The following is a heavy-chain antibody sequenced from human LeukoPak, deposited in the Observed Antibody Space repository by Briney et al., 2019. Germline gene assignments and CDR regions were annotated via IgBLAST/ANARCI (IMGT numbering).Heavy chain of an antibody. CDR2: INPNSGGT. CDR3: AWSSGYYTKCVY. D-gene: IGHD3-22*01. J-gene: IGHJ4*02. CDR1: GYTFTGYY. Sequence: ASVKVSCKASGYTFTGYYMHWVRQAPGPGLEWMGWINPNSGGTKYAQKFQGRVTMTRDTSVSTAYMELSRLRSDDTAVYYCAWSSGYYTKCVYWGQGTLVTVSS. V-gene: IGHV1-2*02.